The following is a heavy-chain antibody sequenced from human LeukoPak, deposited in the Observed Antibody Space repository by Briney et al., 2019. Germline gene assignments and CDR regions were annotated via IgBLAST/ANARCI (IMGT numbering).Heavy chain of an antibody. CDR1: GFTFSSYA. CDR2: ISGSGGST. V-gene: IGHV3-23*01. Sequence: GGSLRLSCAASGFTFSSYAMSWVRQAPGKGLEWVSAISGSGGSTYYADSVKGRFTISRDNSKNTLYLQVNSLRAEDTAVYYCTKDASPSYYGDYVRYYYYYGMDVWGQGTTVTVSS. D-gene: IGHD4-17*01. CDR3: TKDASPSYYGDYVRYYYYYGMDV. J-gene: IGHJ6*02.